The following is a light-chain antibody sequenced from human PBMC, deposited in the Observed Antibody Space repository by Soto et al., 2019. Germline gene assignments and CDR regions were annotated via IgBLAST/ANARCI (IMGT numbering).Light chain of an antibody. Sequence: QSVLTQPPSASGTPGQRVTISCSGSSSNIGSNYVYWYQQLPGAAPKLLIYSNSPRPSGVPDRFSGSKSGTSASLAISGLRSEDEADYYCATWDDSLSGYVFGAGTKVTVL. CDR3: ATWDDSLSGYV. V-gene: IGLV1-47*02. CDR1: SSNIGSNY. J-gene: IGLJ1*01. CDR2: SNS.